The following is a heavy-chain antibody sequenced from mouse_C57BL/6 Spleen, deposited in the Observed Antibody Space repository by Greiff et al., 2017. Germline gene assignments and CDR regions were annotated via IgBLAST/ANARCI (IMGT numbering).Heavy chain of an antibody. D-gene: IGHD4-1*01. CDR2: ISSGSSTI. Sequence: EVKLVESGGGLVKPGGSLKLSCAASGFTFSDYGMHWVRQAPEKGLEWVAYISSGSSTIYYADTVKGRCTISRDNAKNTLFLQMTSLRSEDTAMYYCARRLTDYFDYWGQGTTLTVSS. J-gene: IGHJ2*01. V-gene: IGHV5-17*01. CDR3: ARRLTDYFDY. CDR1: GFTFSDYG.